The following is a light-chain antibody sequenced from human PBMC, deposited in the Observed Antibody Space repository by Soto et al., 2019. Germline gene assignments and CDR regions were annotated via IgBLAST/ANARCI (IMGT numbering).Light chain of an antibody. Sequence: DIHMTQSPSSLSASVGDRVTITCQASQDIKNYLNWYQQKPGKAPKLLMYLASTLETGVPSRFSGGGSGTHFTFTISNLQPEDIATYYCQQFDDLPRTFGGGTKVDIK. CDR1: QDIKNY. J-gene: IGKJ4*01. CDR3: QQFDDLPRT. CDR2: LAS. V-gene: IGKV1-33*01.